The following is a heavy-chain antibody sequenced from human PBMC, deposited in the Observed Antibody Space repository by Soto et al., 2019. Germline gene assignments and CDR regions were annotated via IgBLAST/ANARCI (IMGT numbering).Heavy chain of an antibody. D-gene: IGHD2-2*01. Sequence: QVQLVESGGGVVQPGRSLRLSCAASGFSFSTYYMHWVRQAPGKGLEWVAVVSDDGITKYYADSVKGRFSISRDNSKNTLYLQLSSLRSDDTAVYYCARDVSSRTSAWGQGTTVTVSS. CDR3: ARDVSSRTSA. CDR1: GFSFSTYY. J-gene: IGHJ6*02. CDR2: VSDDGITK. V-gene: IGHV3-30-3*01.